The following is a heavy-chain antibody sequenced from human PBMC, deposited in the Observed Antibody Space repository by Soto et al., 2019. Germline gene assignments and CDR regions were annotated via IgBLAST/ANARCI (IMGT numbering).Heavy chain of an antibody. Sequence: QVQLVQSGAEVKKPGASVKVSCKASGYTFTSYAMHWVRQAPGQRLEWLGWINAGNGNTKYSQKFKGRVTITRDTAASTAYMELSSRSSEDTAVYYCARTSGYYFYDYWGQGTLVTVSS. V-gene: IGHV1-3*01. CDR1: GYTFTSYA. D-gene: IGHD3-22*01. J-gene: IGHJ4*02. CDR3: ARTSGYYFYDY. CDR2: INAGNGNT.